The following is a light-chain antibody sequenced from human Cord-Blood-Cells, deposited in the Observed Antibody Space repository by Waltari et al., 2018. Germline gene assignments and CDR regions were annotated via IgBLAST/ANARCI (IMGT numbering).Light chain of an antibody. J-gene: IGLJ2*01. CDR1: RLRSYY. CDR2: GKN. CDR3: NSRDSSGNHVV. V-gene: IGLV3-19*01. Sequence: SSELTQDPAVSVALGQTVRITCKGDRLRSYYASWYQQKPGQAPVLVIYGKNNRPSGIPDRFSGSSSGNTASLTITGAQAEDEADYYCNSRDSSGNHVVFGGGTKLTVL.